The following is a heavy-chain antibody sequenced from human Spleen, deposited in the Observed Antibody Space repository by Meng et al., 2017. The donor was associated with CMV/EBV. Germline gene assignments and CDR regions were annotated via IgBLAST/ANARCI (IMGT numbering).Heavy chain of an antibody. CDR2: TYYRSKWYS. CDR3: VRDMHSTMYYFDY. V-gene: IGHV6-1*01. Sequence: SQTLSLTCAISGDSVPGNSASWNWIRQSPSRGLEWLGRTYYRSKWYSDYAVFVKSRITINPDTSKNQFSLQLNSPTPEDTAVYYCVRDMHSTMYYFDYWGQGTLVTVSS. J-gene: IGHJ4*02. CDR1: GDSVPGNSAS. D-gene: IGHD2-15*01.